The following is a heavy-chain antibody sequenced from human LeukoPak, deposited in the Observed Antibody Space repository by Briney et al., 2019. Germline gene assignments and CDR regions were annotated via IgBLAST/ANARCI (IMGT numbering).Heavy chain of an antibody. CDR1: GFTLINYA. D-gene: IGHD3-9*01. Sequence: GGSLRLSCVASGFTLINYATCGVRHAPGKGLEWVSAIVGIGGSTYSADSAKGRHTISRDNSKNTLFLQMNSLRVEETALYYCSKWENYDVLTGYHDSDFWGQGTLVTVSS. CDR2: IVGIGGST. V-gene: IGHV3-23*01. CDR3: SKWENYDVLTGYHDSDF. J-gene: IGHJ4*02.